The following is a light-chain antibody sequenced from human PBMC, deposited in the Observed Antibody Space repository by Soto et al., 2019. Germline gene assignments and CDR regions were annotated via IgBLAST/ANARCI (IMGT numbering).Light chain of an antibody. Sequence: QSALTQPASVSGSPGQSITISCTGTSRDVGGYNYVSWYQQYPDKAPKLMIYGVTNRPSGVSNRFSGSKTGNTASLTISGLQAEDEAYYECLSHRRGDSHVFGTGTKLTVL. J-gene: IGLJ1*01. CDR1: SRDVGGYNY. V-gene: IGLV2-14*01. CDR2: GVT. CDR3: LSHRRGDSHV.